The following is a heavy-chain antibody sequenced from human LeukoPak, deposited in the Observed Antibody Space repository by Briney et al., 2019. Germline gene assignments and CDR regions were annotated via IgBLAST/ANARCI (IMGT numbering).Heavy chain of an antibody. CDR1: GGSISPYY. D-gene: IGHD3-10*02. CDR2: IYYSGNT. J-gene: IGHJ4*02. V-gene: IGHV4-59*01. CDR3: ARSTGSTMFIDY. Sequence: SETLSLTCTVSGGSISPYYWSWIRQPPGKGLEWLGYIYYSGNTDYNPSLKSRVAISLDTSKNQFSLKLSSVPAADTAVYYCARSTGSTMFIDYWGQGTLVTVSS.